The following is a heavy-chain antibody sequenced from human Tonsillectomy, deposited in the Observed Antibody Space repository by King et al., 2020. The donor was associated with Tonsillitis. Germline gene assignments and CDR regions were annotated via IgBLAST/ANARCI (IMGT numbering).Heavy chain of an antibody. CDR1: GYTFTSYG. CDR3: ARERDVAGLFFDY. V-gene: IGHV1-18*04. CDR2: ISAYNDNP. Sequence: QLVQSGAEVKKPGASVRVSCKTSGYTFTSYGINWVRQAPGQGLEWMGWISAYNDNPNYAQKLQGRVTMTTDTSTSTAYMELRGLRSDDTAVYYCARERDVAGLFFDYWGQGTLVTVSS. D-gene: IGHD6-19*01. J-gene: IGHJ4*02.